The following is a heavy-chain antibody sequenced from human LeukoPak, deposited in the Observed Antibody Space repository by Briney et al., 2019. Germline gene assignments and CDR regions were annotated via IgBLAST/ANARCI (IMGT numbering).Heavy chain of an antibody. D-gene: IGHD4-17*01. J-gene: IGHJ4*02. V-gene: IGHV4-34*01. CDR1: GGSFSGYY. Sequence: SETLSLTCAVYGGSFSGYYWSWIRQPPGKGLEWIGEINHSGSTNDNPSLKSRVTISVDTSKNQFSLKLSSVTAADTAVYYCARDDYGDYVFDYWGQGTLVTVSS. CDR2: INHSGST. CDR3: ARDDYGDYVFDY.